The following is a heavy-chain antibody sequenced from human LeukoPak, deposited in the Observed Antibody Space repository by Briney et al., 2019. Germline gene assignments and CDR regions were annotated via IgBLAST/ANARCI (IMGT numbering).Heavy chain of an antibody. Sequence: SSETLSLTCTVSGGSVRSVNYYWGWFRQPPGKSLEWIGEIFHIGVTNYKPSLKSRVSMSVDNSRHQFSLNLRSVTAADTAVYFCARGGRSAFDIWGPGTKVIVSS. J-gene: IGHJ3*02. CDR3: ARGGRSAFDI. CDR1: GGSVRSVNYY. CDR2: IFHIGVT. V-gene: IGHV4-39*07.